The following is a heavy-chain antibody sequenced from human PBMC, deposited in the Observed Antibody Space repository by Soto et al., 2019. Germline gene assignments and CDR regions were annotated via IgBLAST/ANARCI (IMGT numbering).Heavy chain of an antibody. V-gene: IGHV3-74*01. J-gene: IGHJ5*02. D-gene: IGHD3-10*01. CDR3: ARPVWFGESNWFDP. CDR2: INSDGSST. Sequence: EVQLVESGGGLVQPGGSLRLSCAASGFTFSSYWMHWVRQAPGKGLEWVSRINSDGSSTSYVDSVKRRFTISRDNAKNTLYLQMNSLRAEDTAVYYCARPVWFGESNWFDPWGQGNLVTVSS. CDR1: GFTFSSYW.